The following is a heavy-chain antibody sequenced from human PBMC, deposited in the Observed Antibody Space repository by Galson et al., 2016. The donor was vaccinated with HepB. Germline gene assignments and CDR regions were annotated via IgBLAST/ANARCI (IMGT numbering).Heavy chain of an antibody. V-gene: IGHV3-23*01. Sequence: SLRLSCAASGFTFSNYAMRWVRQAPGRGLEWVSTISDNSDRTYYADSVKGRFTISRDNSKNTLYLQMNSLRAEDTAVYYCAKDWYCSAVLWGQGTLVAVSS. J-gene: IGHJ4*02. CDR3: AKDWYCSAVL. D-gene: IGHD6-19*01. CDR2: ISDNSDRT. CDR1: GFTFSNYA.